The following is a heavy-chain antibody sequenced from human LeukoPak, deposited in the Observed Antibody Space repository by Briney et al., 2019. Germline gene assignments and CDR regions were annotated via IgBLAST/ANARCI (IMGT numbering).Heavy chain of an antibody. CDR2: ISSSSSYI. J-gene: IGHJ5*02. D-gene: IGHD3-16*01. V-gene: IGHV3-21*01. Sequence: GGSLRLSCAASGFTFSSYEMNWVRQAPGKGLEWVSSISSSSSYIYYADSVKGRFTISRDNAKNSLYLQMNSLRAEDTAVYYCARDGAYSPFDPWGQGTLVTVSS. CDR3: ARDGAYSPFDP. CDR1: GFTFSSYE.